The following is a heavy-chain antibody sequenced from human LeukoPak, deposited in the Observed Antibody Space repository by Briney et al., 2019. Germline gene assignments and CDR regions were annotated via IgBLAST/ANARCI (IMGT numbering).Heavy chain of an antibody. V-gene: IGHV1-2*02. CDR2: INPNTGGT. J-gene: IGHJ4*02. CDR3: ARDRGRGYNCDSGDFDF. CDR1: GYSFTGYY. D-gene: IGHD3-22*01. Sequence: GASVKVSCKASGYSFTGYYMHWVRKAPGQGLEWMGWINPNTGGTNYAQKFQGRVTMTRDTSISTAYMELTWLGSDDTAVYYCARDRGRGYNCDSGDFDFWGQGTLVTVSS.